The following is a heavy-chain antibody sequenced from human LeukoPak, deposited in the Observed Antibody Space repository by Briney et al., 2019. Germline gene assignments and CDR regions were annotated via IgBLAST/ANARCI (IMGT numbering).Heavy chain of an antibody. J-gene: IGHJ6*03. CDR1: GGSISSGSYY. D-gene: IGHD2-15*01. CDR2: IYTSGST. Sequence: SQTLSLTCTVSGGSISSGSYYWSWIRQPAGKGLEWIGRIYTSGSTNYSPSLKSRVTISVDTSKNQFSLKLSSVTAADTAVYYCARDLSSGGSRGLYYYYYMDVWGKGTTVTISS. CDR3: ARDLSSGGSRGLYYYYYMDV. V-gene: IGHV4-61*02.